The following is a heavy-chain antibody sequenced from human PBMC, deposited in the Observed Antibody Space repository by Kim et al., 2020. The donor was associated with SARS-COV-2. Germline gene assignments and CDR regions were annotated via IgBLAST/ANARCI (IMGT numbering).Heavy chain of an antibody. D-gene: IGHD3-16*02. CDR2: VNSDGSST. V-gene: IGHV3-74*01. Sequence: GGSLRLSCVASGFTFSSYGMHWVRQAPGKGLEWVSRVNSDGSSTYYADSVKGRFTISRDNSRNTLYLQMNSLRAEDTAVYYCASVSIVSARAKFDCCG. CDR1: GFTFSSYG. CDR3: ASVSIVSARAKFDC. J-gene: IGHJ5*01.